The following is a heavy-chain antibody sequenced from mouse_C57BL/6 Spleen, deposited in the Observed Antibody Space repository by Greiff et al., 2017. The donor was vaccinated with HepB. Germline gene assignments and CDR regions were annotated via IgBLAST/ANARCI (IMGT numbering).Heavy chain of an antibody. D-gene: IGHD2-1*01. J-gene: IGHJ1*03. CDR1: GYSITSGYY. Sequence: EVQLQQSGPGLVKPSQSLSLTCSVTGYSITSGYYWNWIRQFPGNKLEWMGYISYDGSNNYNPSLKNRISITRDTSKNQFFLKLNSVTTEDTATYYCARVSYYGNYRYFDVWGTGTTVTVSS. V-gene: IGHV3-6*01. CDR3: ARVSYYGNYRYFDV. CDR2: ISYDGSN.